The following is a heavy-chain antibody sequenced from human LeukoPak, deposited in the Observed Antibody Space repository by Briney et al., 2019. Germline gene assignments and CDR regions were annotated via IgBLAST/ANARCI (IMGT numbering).Heavy chain of an antibody. CDR1: GGSISSSSYY. CDR2: IYYSGST. Sequence: PSETLSLTCTVSGGSISSSSYYWGWIRQPPGKGPEWIGSIYYSGSTYYNPSLKSRVTISVDTSKNQFSLKLSSVTAADTAVYYCARSQGIAAAGTYWGQGTLVTVSS. V-gene: IGHV4-39*01. D-gene: IGHD6-13*01. CDR3: ARSQGIAAAGTY. J-gene: IGHJ4*02.